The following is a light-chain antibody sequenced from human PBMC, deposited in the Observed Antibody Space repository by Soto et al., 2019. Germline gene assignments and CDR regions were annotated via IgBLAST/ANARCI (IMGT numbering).Light chain of an antibody. CDR2: EAS. J-gene: IGKJ4*01. Sequence: EIVLTQSPATLSLSPGERATLSCRASQSVSSYLAWYQQKPGQAPRLLMYEASTRATGIPDRFSGSGSGTDFTLTISRLEPEDFAVYYCQQYGNSPPITFGGGTKVDIK. CDR3: QQYGNSPPIT. CDR1: QSVSSY. V-gene: IGKV3-20*01.